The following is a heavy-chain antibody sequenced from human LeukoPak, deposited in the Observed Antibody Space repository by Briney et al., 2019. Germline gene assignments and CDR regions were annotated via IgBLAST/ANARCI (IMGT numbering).Heavy chain of an antibody. CDR1: GFTFSSYW. J-gene: IGHJ3*02. CDR2: IKQDGSEK. V-gene: IGHV3-7*01. D-gene: IGHD2-2*01. Sequence: GGSLRLSCAASGFTFSSYWMSWVRQAPGKGLEWVANIKQDGSEKYYVDSVKGRFTISRDNAKNSLYLQMNSLRAEDSAVYYCASLHCSSTSCYRGNDAFDIWGQGTMVTVSS. CDR3: ASLHCSSTSCYRGNDAFDI.